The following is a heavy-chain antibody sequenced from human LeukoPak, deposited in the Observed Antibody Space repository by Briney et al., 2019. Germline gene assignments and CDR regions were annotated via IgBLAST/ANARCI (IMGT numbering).Heavy chain of an antibody. CDR2: IYTSGST. J-gene: IGHJ6*03. CDR3: ARDFTHYYDSSGYYYYYMDV. Sequence: SETLSLTCTVSGGSISSYYWSWIRQPAGKGLEWIGRIYTSGSTNYNPSLKSRVTMSVGTSKNQFSLKLSSVTAADTAVYYCARDFTHYYDSSGYYYYYMDVWGKGTTVTVSS. V-gene: IGHV4-4*07. CDR1: GGSISSYY. D-gene: IGHD3-22*01.